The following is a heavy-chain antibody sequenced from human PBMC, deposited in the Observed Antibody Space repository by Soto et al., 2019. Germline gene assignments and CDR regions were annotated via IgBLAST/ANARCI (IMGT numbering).Heavy chain of an antibody. CDR1: GGTFSSYT. Sequence: QVQLVQSGAEVKKPGSSVKVSCKASGGTFSSYTISWVRQAPGQGLEWMGRIIPILGIANYAQKFQGRVTITADKSTSRAYMELSSLRSEDTAVYYCAGCSGGSCHLSFDYWGQGTLVTVSS. J-gene: IGHJ4*02. CDR2: IIPILGIA. V-gene: IGHV1-69*02. D-gene: IGHD2-15*01. CDR3: AGCSGGSCHLSFDY.